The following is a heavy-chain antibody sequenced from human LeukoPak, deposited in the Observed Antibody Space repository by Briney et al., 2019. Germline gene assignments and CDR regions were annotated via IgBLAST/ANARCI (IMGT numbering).Heavy chain of an antibody. CDR2: IKQDGSEK. CDR3: ARKRGYYYGSGSYYLFDY. D-gene: IGHD3-10*01. CDR1: GFTFSSYW. J-gene: IGHJ4*02. V-gene: IGHV3-7*01. Sequence: GGSLRLSCAASGFTFSSYWMSWVRQAPGKGLEWVSNIKQDGSEKYYVDSVKGRFTISRDNAKNSLYLQMNSLRAEDTAVYYCARKRGYYYGSGSYYLFDYWGQGTLVTVSS.